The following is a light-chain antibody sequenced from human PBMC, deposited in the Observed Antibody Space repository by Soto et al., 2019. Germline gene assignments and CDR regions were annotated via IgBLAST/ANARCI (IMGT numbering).Light chain of an antibody. CDR1: QGISNY. V-gene: IGKV1-27*01. Sequence: DIPMTQSPSSLSASVGDRVTITCRASQGISNYLAWYQQKPGKVPKLLIYAASTLQSGVPSRFTGSGSGTDFTLTISSLQPEDVATYYCQKYNSAPPFSFDPGTKVDIK. CDR2: AAS. CDR3: QKYNSAPPFS. J-gene: IGKJ3*01.